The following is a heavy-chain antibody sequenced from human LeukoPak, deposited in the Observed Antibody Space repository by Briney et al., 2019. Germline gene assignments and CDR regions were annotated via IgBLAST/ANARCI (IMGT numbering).Heavy chain of an antibody. CDR3: ASTVRGDNYGDYFAFDI. CDR1: GGSISSYY. J-gene: IGHJ3*02. Sequence: SETLSLTCTVSGGSISSYYWSWIRQPPGKGLEWIGYIYYSGSTNYNPSLKSRVTISVDTSKNQFSLKLSSVTAADTAAYYCASTVRGDNYGDYFAFDIWGQGTMVTVSS. V-gene: IGHV4-59*08. D-gene: IGHD4-17*01. CDR2: IYYSGST.